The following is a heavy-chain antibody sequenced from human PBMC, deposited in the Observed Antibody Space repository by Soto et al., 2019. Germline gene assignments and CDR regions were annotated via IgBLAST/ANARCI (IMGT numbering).Heavy chain of an antibody. CDR3: ARRLGYTFDI. J-gene: IGHJ3*02. V-gene: IGHV1-18*04. Sequence: GASVKVSCKASGYTFTINGISWVRQAPGQGLEWMGWISVNNGNTNYAQKFQGRVTMTTDTSTSTAYMELRSLRSDDTAVYYCARRLGYTFDIWGQGTMVTVSS. CDR1: GYTFTING. CDR2: ISVNNGNT. D-gene: IGHD1-1*01.